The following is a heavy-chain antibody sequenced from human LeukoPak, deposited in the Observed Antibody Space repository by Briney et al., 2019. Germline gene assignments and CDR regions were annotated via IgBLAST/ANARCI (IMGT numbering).Heavy chain of an antibody. D-gene: IGHD3-3*01. CDR1: GFTFSCYS. Sequence: GGSLRLSCAASGFTFSCYSMNWVRQAPGKGLEWVSYISSSSSTIYYADSVKGRFTISRDNAKNSLYLQMNSLRAEDTAVYYCARDTHPNYDFWSGYPIYYYGMDVWGQGTTVTVSS. CDR3: ARDTHPNYDFWSGYPIYYYGMDV. J-gene: IGHJ6*02. V-gene: IGHV3-48*01. CDR2: ISSSSSTI.